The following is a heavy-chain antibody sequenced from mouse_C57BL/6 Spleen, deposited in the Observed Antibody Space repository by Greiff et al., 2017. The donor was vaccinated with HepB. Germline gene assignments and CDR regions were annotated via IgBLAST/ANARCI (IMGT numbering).Heavy chain of an antibody. J-gene: IGHJ4*01. Sequence: QVQLQQSGPELVKPGASVKISCKASGYAFSSSWINWVKQRPGKGLEWIGRIYPGDGDTNYNGKFKGKATLTADKSSSTAYMQLSSLTSEDSAVYFCARGDWGYYAMDYWGQGTSVTVSS. CDR3: ARGDWGYYAMDY. D-gene: IGHD4-1*01. V-gene: IGHV1-82*01. CDR1: GYAFSSSW. CDR2: IYPGDGDT.